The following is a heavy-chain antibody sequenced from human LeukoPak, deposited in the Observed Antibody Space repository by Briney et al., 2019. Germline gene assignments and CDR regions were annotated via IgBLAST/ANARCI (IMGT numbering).Heavy chain of an antibody. Sequence: PSETLSLTCAVSGFSVRESNYWGWIRQPPGKGLEWIGSIYYSGSTYYNPSLKSRVTISVDTSKNQFSLKLSSVTAADTAVYYCAIASRFGERMGFDPWGQGTLVTVSS. J-gene: IGHJ5*02. D-gene: IGHD3-10*01. V-gene: IGHV4-39*01. CDR1: GFSVRESNY. CDR2: IYYSGST. CDR3: AIASRFGERMGFDP.